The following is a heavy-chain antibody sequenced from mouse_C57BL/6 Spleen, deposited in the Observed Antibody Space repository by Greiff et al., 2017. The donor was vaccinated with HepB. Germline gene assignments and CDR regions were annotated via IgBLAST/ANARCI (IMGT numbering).Heavy chain of an antibody. CDR3: ARSAVVPHWYFDV. CDR1: GYTFTSYG. V-gene: IGHV1-81*01. Sequence: QVQLKQSGAELARPGASVKLSCKASGYTFTSYGISWVKQRTGQGLEWIGEIYPRSGNTYYNEKFKGKATLTADKSSSTAYMELRSLTSEDSAVYFCARSAVVPHWYFDVWGTGTTVTVSS. D-gene: IGHD1-1*01. J-gene: IGHJ1*03. CDR2: IYPRSGNT.